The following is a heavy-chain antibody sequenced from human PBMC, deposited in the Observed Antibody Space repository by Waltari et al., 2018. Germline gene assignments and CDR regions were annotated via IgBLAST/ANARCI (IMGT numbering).Heavy chain of an antibody. CDR2: VNHDRTHT. J-gene: IGHJ4*02. V-gene: IGHV3-74*01. Sequence: DVQLVESGGGIGQPGGSLRLSCVASGFSFSDYWMHWVRQDPEKGLVWVAHVNHDRTHTTYADSVKGRFTVARDNAKNTVYLQMNSLRADDTAGYFCARDTPGDGIDYWGQGTLVTVSS. CDR3: ARDTPGDGIDY. D-gene: IGHD7-27*01. CDR1: GFSFSDYW.